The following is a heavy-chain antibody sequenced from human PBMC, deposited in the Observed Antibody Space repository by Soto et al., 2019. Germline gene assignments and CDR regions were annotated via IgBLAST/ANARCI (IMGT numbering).Heavy chain of an antibody. CDR3: AKDGAWELLPDYGMEV. CDR2: LSFDGITK. Sequence: GWSLRLSCAASGFSFSSFGMHLVRQAPGKGLEWVAGLSFDGITKHYADSVKGRFTISRDNSKNTMYLQMNSLRPEDTSIYYCAKDGAWELLPDYGMEVWGPGTTVTVSS. V-gene: IGHV3-30*18. D-gene: IGHD1-26*01. J-gene: IGHJ6*01. CDR1: GFSFSSFG.